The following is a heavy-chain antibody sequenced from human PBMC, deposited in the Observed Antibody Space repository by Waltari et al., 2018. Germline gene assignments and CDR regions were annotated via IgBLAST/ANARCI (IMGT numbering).Heavy chain of an antibody. CDR1: GFTFSSYG. D-gene: IGHD3-10*01. CDR3: AKGPNRLITIWYFDY. Sequence: QVQLVESGGGVVQPGGSLRLSCAASGFTFSSYGMHWVRQGPGKGLEWVAFIRYDGSNKYYADSVKGRFTISRDNSKNTLYLQMNSLRAEDTAVYYCAKGPNRLITIWYFDYWGQGTLVTVSS. J-gene: IGHJ4*02. V-gene: IGHV3-30*02. CDR2: IRYDGSNK.